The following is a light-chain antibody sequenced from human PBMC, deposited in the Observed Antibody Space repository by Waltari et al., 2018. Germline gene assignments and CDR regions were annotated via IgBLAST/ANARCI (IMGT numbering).Light chain of an antibody. CDR1: QSLLQSNGHND. J-gene: IGKJ2*01. CDR3: MQALQTPV. V-gene: IGKV2-28*01. CDR2: LGS. Sequence: DIVMTQSPLSLPVTPGEPASISCRSSQSLLQSNGHNDWEWYLQRPGQSPRVLIFLGSRRVSGVPDRFSGSGSGTDFTLKISRVEAEDVGVYYCMQALQTPVFGQGTKLEIK.